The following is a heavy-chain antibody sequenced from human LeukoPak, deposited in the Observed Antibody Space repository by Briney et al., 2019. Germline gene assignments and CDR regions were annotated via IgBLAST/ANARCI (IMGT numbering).Heavy chain of an antibody. CDR3: AKAAADWYFDV. J-gene: IGHJ2*01. D-gene: IGHD6-25*01. CDR2: ISWNSGTK. V-gene: IGHV3-9*01. CDR1: GFNFNDYA. Sequence: TGGSLRLSCVASGFNFNDYAMHWVRHAPGKGLEWVSGISWNSGTKDYADSVKGRFIISRDYAQRSLFLQMNSLATEDTAFYYCAKAAADWYFDVWGRGTLVTVSS.